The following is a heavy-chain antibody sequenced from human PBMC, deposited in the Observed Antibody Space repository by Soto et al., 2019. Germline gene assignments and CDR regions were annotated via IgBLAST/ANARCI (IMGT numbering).Heavy chain of an antibody. CDR1: GFTFSAYG. CDR2: ISHDGTNK. Sequence: GGSLRLSCEVSGFTFSAYGIHWVRQAPSKGLEWVAAISHDGTNKNYGDSVKGRFTISRDNSKKTLYLQMNSLRPEDTALYYCAKDEYYYSRSGYYIFDSWGQGTLVTAPQ. J-gene: IGHJ4*02. D-gene: IGHD3-22*01. V-gene: IGHV3-30*18. CDR3: AKDEYYYSRSGYYIFDS.